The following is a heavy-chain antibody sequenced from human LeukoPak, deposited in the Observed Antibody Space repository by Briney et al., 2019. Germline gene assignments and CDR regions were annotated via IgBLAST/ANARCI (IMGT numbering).Heavy chain of an antibody. Sequence: GGSLRLSCAASGFTFSSYAMSWVRQAPGKGLGWVSAISGSGGSTYYADSVKGRFTISRDNSKNTLYLQMNSLRAEDTAVYYCAKPRGVTMVRGVIYDYWGQGTLVTVSS. CDR3: AKPRGVTMVRGVIYDY. CDR1: GFTFSSYA. CDR2: ISGSGGST. D-gene: IGHD3-10*01. J-gene: IGHJ4*02. V-gene: IGHV3-23*01.